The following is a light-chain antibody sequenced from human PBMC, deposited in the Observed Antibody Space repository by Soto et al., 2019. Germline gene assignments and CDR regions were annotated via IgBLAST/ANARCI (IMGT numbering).Light chain of an antibody. Sequence: DIQMTQSPSTLSASVGDRVTITCRASQSISSWLAWYQQKPGKAPKLLIYKASSLESGVPSRFSGSGPGTEFTLTISSLQHDDVATYYCQQYNSYSPWTFGQGTKVEIK. V-gene: IGKV1-5*03. CDR2: KAS. J-gene: IGKJ1*01. CDR1: QSISSW. CDR3: QQYNSYSPWT.